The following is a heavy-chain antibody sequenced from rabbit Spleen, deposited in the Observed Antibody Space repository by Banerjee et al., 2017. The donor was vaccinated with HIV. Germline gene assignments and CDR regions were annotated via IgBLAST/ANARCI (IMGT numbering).Heavy chain of an antibody. CDR3: ARNYNSAWDL. CDR2: IYPVFGIT. Sequence: QLEETGGGLVQPGGSLTLSCKISGFTISSYNMGWVRQAPGKGLEWIGDIYPVFGITNYANPVKGRFTISSGNAQNTVDLQMNSLTAADTATYFCARNYNSAWDLWGPGTLVTVS. J-gene: IGHJ4*01. D-gene: IGHD4-1*01. V-gene: IGHV1S7*01. CDR1: GFTISSYN.